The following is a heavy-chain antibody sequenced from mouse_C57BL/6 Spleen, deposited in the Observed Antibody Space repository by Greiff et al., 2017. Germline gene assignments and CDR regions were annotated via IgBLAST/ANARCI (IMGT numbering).Heavy chain of an antibody. J-gene: IGHJ2*01. CDR2: INPGSGGT. V-gene: IGHV1-54*01. D-gene: IGHD3-2*02. CDR3: ARCSSGYRYYFDY. Sequence: VQLQQSGAELVRPGTSVKVSCKASGYAFPNYLIEWVKQRPGQGLEWIGVINPGSGGTNYNEKFKGKATLTADKSSSTAYMQLSSLTSEDSAVYFCARCSSGYRYYFDYWGQGTTLTVSS. CDR1: GYAFPNYL.